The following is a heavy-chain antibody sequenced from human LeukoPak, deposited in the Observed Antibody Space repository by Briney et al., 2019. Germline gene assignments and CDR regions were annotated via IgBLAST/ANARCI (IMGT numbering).Heavy chain of an antibody. D-gene: IGHD2-2*01. CDR2: ISFDGSEK. V-gene: IGHV3-30*19. J-gene: IGHJ4*02. CDR3: ARVHLEYCTTTSCYVFDS. CDR1: GFTFSTYG. Sequence: GGSLRLSCVASGFTFSTYGMHWVRQAPGRGLEWVAVISFDGSEKYYADSVKGRFTISRGYSRNTLYLEMNSLRADDTAVYYCARVHLEYCTTTSCYVFDSWGQGTLVTVSS.